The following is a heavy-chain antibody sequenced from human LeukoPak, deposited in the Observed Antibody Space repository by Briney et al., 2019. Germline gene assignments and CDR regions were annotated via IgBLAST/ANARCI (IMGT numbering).Heavy chain of an antibody. CDR1: GFTFSDYY. CDR3: ARALYSSSWYDVGGFDP. Sequence: PGGSLRLSCAASGFTFSDYYMSWIRQAPGKGLEWVSYISSSGSTTYYADSVKGRFTISRDNAKNSLYLQMNSLRAEDTAVYYCARALYSSSWYDVGGFDPWGQGTLVTVSS. J-gene: IGHJ5*02. D-gene: IGHD6-13*01. V-gene: IGHV3-11*04. CDR2: ISSSGSTT.